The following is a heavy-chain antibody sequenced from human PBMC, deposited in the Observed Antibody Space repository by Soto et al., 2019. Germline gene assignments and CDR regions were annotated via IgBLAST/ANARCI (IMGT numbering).Heavy chain of an antibody. D-gene: IGHD5-18*01. J-gene: IGHJ6*02. CDR1: GYSFTSYW. V-gene: IGHV5-51*01. CDR3: ARQRLDTAIVTAWYYYCYGMDV. CDR2: IYPGDSDT. Sequence: PGESLKISCKGSGYSFTSYWIGWVRQMPGKGLEWMGIIYPGDSDTRYSPSFQGQVTISADKSISTAYLQWSSLKASDTAMYYCARQRLDTAIVTAWYYYCYGMDVWSQGTTVTVSS.